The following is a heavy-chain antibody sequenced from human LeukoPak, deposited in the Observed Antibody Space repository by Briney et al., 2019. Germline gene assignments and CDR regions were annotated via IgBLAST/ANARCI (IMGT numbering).Heavy chain of an antibody. Sequence: ASVTVSCKASGYTFTSYYMHWVRQAPGQGLEWMGMINPSGGSTTYAQKFQGRVTMTRDTSTNTFYMELSGLRSEDTAFYYCARDPGAAAVYFDYWGQGTLVTVSS. V-gene: IGHV1-46*01. CDR2: INPSGGST. D-gene: IGHD6-13*01. CDR3: ARDPGAAAVYFDY. J-gene: IGHJ4*02. CDR1: GYTFTSYY.